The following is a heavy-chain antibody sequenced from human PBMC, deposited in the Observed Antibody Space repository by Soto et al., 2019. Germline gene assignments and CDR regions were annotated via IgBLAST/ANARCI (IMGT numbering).Heavy chain of an antibody. J-gene: IGHJ6*02. CDR2: INPNSGGT. D-gene: IGHD4-17*01. CDR3: ARGDGDYEGGDYSYGMDV. V-gene: IGHV1-2*04. Sequence: QVQLVQSGAEVKKPGASVKVSCKAPGYTFTGYYMHWVRQAPGQGLEWMGWINPNSGGTNYAQKFQGWVTMTRDTSISTAYMELSRLRSDDTAVYYWARGDGDYEGGDYSYGMDVWGQGTTVTVSS. CDR1: GYTFTGYY.